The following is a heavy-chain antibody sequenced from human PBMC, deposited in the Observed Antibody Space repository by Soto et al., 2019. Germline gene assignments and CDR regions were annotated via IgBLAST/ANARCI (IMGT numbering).Heavy chain of an antibody. Sequence: SVKVSCKASGFTFTSSAMQWVRQARGQRLEWIGWIVVGSGNTNYAQKFQERVTITRDMSTSTAYMELSSLRSEDTAVYYCAAAPPDSDSRQKLDVWGQGTTVTVSS. CDR3: AAAPPDSDSRQKLDV. V-gene: IGHV1-58*02. D-gene: IGHD3-22*01. J-gene: IGHJ6*02. CDR2: IVVGSGNT. CDR1: GFTFTSSA.